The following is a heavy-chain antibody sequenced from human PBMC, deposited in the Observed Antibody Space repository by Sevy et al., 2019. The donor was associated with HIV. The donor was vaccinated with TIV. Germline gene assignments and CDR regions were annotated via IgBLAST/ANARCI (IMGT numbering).Heavy chain of an antibody. Sequence: SETLSLTCTVSGGSISSYYWSWIRQPPGKGLEWIGYIYYSGSTNYNPTLKSRVTISVDTSKNQFSLKLSSVTAADTAVYYCARGRWQWLVFDYWGQGTLVTVSS. CDR1: GGSISSYY. J-gene: IGHJ4*02. V-gene: IGHV4-59*01. D-gene: IGHD6-19*01. CDR2: IYYSGST. CDR3: ARGRWQWLVFDY.